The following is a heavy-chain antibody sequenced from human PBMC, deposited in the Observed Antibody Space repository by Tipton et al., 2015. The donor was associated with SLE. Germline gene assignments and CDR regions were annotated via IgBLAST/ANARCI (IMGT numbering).Heavy chain of an antibody. J-gene: IGHJ4*02. D-gene: IGHD3-16*01. CDR3: AKSLKYVWGSGGNSDY. V-gene: IGHV3-9*01. CDR2: MSWNSGSI. CDR1: GITFADYA. Sequence: SLRLSCAASGITFADYAMHRVRQAPGKGLEWFSGMSWNSGSIGYADSVKGRFTISRDNANNSLYLQMNSLRAEDTALYYCAKSLKYVWGSGGNSDYWGQGTLVTVSS.